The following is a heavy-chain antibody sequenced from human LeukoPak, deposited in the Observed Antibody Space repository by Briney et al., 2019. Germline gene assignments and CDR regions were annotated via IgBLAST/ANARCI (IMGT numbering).Heavy chain of an antibody. D-gene: IGHD2-2*01. Sequence: SETLSLTCTVSGGSISSYYWSWIRQPPGKGLEWIGYIYYSGNTNYNPSLKSRVTISVDTSKNQFSLKLSSVTAADTAVYYCARGHCSSTSCAAGWFDPWGQGTLVTVSS. CDR3: ARGHCSSTSCAAGWFDP. CDR1: GGSISSYY. J-gene: IGHJ5*02. V-gene: IGHV4-59*01. CDR2: IYYSGNT.